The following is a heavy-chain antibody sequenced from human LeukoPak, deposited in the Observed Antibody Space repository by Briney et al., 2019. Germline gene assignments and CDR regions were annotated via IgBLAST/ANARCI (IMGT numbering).Heavy chain of an antibody. CDR2: INHSGST. V-gene: IGHV4-34*01. CDR3: ARHGIGYCSSTSCYGSWWFDP. D-gene: IGHD2-2*01. CDR1: GGSFSGYY. Sequence: RASETLSLTCAVYGGSFSGYYWSWIRQPPGKGLEWIGEINHSGSTNYNPSLKSRVTISVDTSKNQFSLKLSSVTAAGTAVYYCARHGIGYCSSTSCYGSWWFDPWGQGTLVTVSS. J-gene: IGHJ5*02.